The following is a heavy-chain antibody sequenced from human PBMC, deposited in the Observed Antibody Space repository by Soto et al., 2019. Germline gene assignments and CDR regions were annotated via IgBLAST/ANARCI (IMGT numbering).Heavy chain of an antibody. CDR1: GGSFSGYY. Sequence: SETLSLTCAVYGGSFSGYYWSWIRQPPGKGLEWIGEINHSGSTNYNPSLKSRVTISVDTSKNQFSLKLSSVTAADTAVYYCARRRRLFSGSYPRTNYFDYWGQGTLVTVSS. CDR2: INHSGST. CDR3: ARRRRLFSGSYPRTNYFDY. J-gene: IGHJ4*02. D-gene: IGHD1-26*01. V-gene: IGHV4-34*01.